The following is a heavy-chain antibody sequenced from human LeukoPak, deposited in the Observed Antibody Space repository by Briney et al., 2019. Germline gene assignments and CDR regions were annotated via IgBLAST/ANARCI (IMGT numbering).Heavy chain of an antibody. CDR2: ISAYNGNT. D-gene: IGHD3-9*01. J-gene: IGHJ3*02. CDR1: GYTFTSYG. CDR3: ARDLTYYEILTGYPDLDAFDI. V-gene: IGHV1-18*01. Sequence: ASVKVSCKASGYTFTSYGISWVRQAPGQGLEWMGWISAYNGNTNYAQKLQGRVTMTTDTPTSTVYMELRSLRSDDTAVYYCARDLTYYEILTGYPDLDAFDIWGQGTMVTASS.